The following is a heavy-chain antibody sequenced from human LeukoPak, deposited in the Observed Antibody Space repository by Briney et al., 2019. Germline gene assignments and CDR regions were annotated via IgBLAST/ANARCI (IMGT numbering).Heavy chain of an antibody. V-gene: IGHV3-21*01. D-gene: IGHD2-2*01. Sequence: GGSLRLSCAASGFTFSSYSINWVRQGPGKVLEWVSSISSRSSYIYYADSVKGRFTISRDNAKNSLYLQMNNLRVEDAAVYYCARGPTVLVGYCSSSSCQADYWGQGTLVTVSS. CDR1: GFTFSSYS. J-gene: IGHJ4*02. CDR3: ARGPTVLVGYCSSSSCQADY. CDR2: ISSRSSYI.